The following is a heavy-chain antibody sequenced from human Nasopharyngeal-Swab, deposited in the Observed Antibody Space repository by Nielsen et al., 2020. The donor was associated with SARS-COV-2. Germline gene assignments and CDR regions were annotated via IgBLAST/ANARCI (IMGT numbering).Heavy chain of an antibody. V-gene: IGHV3-21*01. Sequence: GESLKISCAASGFTFSDYTMNWVRQAPGQGLEWVSSISSSGSYMYYTDSVKGRFTMSRDNAKNSLYLQMNSLRAEDTAVYYCASGACRDGYNYLIDYCGQGTLVTVSS. D-gene: IGHD5-24*01. CDR2: ISSSGSYM. CDR3: ASGACRDGYNYLIDY. J-gene: IGHJ4*02. CDR1: GFTFSDYT.